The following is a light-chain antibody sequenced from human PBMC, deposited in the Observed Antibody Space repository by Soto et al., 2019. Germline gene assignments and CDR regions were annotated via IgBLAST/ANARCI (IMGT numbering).Light chain of an antibody. Sequence: EIVVTQSPATLSLSPGERATLSCRTSQSVGSYVAWYQKTPGQAPRLLIYDASNRATGIPARFSGSGSGREFTLTINRLEPEDFAVYYCQQRSNWPPLTFGGGTKVEMK. CDR3: QQRSNWPPLT. J-gene: IGKJ4*01. V-gene: IGKV3-11*02. CDR2: DAS. CDR1: QSVGSY.